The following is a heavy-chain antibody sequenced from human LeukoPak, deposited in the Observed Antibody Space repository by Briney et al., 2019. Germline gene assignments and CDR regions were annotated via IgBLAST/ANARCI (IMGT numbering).Heavy chain of an antibody. CDR1: GFTFSTYW. CDR3: ARGHWFYP. CDR2: IKPDGSEK. V-gene: IGHV3-7*03. Sequence: PGGSLRLSCVASGFTFSTYWMSWVRQAPGKGLEWVAYIKPDGSEKSYVDSVKGRFTISRDNAKNSLYLQMNSLRAEDTAVYSCARGHWFYPWGQGTLVTVSS. J-gene: IGHJ5*02.